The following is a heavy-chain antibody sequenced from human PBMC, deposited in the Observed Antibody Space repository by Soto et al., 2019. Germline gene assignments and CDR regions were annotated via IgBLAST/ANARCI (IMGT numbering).Heavy chain of an antibody. CDR1: GYTFTSYY. CDR2: INPSGGST. Sequence: ASVKVSCKASGYTFTSYYMHWVRQAPGQGPEWMGIINPSGGSTSYAQKFQGRVTMTRDTSTSIVYMELSSLRSEDTAVYYCARLGIAAHLSYYGMDVWGQGTTVTVSS. J-gene: IGHJ6*02. V-gene: IGHV1-46*01. CDR3: ARLGIAAHLSYYGMDV. D-gene: IGHD6-13*01.